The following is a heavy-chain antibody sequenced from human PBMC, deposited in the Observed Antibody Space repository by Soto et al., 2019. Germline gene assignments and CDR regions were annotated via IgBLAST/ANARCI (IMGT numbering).Heavy chain of an antibody. D-gene: IGHD1-20*01. J-gene: IGHJ4*02. CDR2: INQDGSEK. CDR3: AKDIIPPGLAFDY. V-gene: IGHV3-7*01. CDR1: GFMFGSFW. Sequence: GGSLRVSCAASGFMFGSFWMSWGRQAPGKGLEWVANINQDGSEKQYVESVRGRFTISRDNDKNSLYLQMNRLRVEDTAVYYCAKDIIPPGLAFDYWCMGALVTVSS.